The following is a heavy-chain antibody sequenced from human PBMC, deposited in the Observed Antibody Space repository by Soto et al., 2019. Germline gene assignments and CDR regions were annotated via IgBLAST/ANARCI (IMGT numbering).Heavy chain of an antibody. CDR1: GGSISSYY. D-gene: IGHD2-2*01. J-gene: IGHJ6*02. CDR3: ARLDLGYCISTTCPPYYYYYGMDV. CDR2: IYYSGST. Sequence: SETLSLTCTVSGGSISSYYWSWIRQPPGKGLEWIGYIYYSGSTNYNPSLKGRVTISVDTSKNQFSLKLSSVTAADTAVYYCARLDLGYCISTTCPPYYYYYGMDVWGQGTTVTVSS. V-gene: IGHV4-59*01.